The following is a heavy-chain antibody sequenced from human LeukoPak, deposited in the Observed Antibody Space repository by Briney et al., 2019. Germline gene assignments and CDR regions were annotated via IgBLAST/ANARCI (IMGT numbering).Heavy chain of an antibody. V-gene: IGHV1-18*01. CDR2: ISAYNGNT. J-gene: IGHJ4*02. CDR3: AREPHCSGGSCYSLDTAMVY. D-gene: IGHD2-15*01. CDR1: GYTFTSYG. Sequence: ASVKVSCKASGYTFTSYGISWVRQAPGQGLEWMGWISAYNGNTNYAQKLQGRVTMTTDTSTSTAYMELSSLRSEDTAVYYCAREPHCSGGSCYSLDTAMVYWGQGTLVTVSS.